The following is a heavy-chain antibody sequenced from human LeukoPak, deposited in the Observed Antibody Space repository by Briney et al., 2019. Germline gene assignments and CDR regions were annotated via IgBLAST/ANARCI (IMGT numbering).Heavy chain of an antibody. CDR3: ARGEIMITFGGDKYFDY. CDR1: GFTFSSYA. V-gene: IGHV3-30*14. Sequence: GGSLRLSCAASGFTFSSYAMPWVRQAPGKGLEWVAVISYDGSSKYYADSVKGRFTISRDNSKNTLYLQMGSLRAEDMAVYYCARGEIMITFGGDKYFDYWGQGTLVTVSS. J-gene: IGHJ4*02. CDR2: ISYDGSSK. D-gene: IGHD3-16*01.